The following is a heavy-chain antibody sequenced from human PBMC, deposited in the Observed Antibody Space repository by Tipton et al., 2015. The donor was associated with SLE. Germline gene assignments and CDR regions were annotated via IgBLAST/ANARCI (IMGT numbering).Heavy chain of an antibody. J-gene: IGHJ4*02. CDR1: GGTFSSYA. D-gene: IGHD6-13*01. CDR2: IIPILGIA. CDR3: ARVGAAAADEGYYFDY. Sequence: QVQLVQSGAEVKKPGSSVKVSCKASGGTFSSYAISWVRQAPGQGLEWMGGIIPILGIANYAQKFQGRVTITADKSTSTAYMELSSLRSEDTAVYYCARVGAAAADEGYYFDYWGQGTLVTVSS. V-gene: IGHV1-69*09.